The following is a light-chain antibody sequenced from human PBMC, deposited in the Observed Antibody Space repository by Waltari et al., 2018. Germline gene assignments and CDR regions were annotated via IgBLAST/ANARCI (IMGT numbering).Light chain of an antibody. Sequence: QSALTQPASVSGSPGQSITISCAGTISDVGAYNYFSWYHQYPGRAPKLLLYVVSTWPSGVSNRLSGSKSGNTASLTISGLQAEDEADYFCSSYANTFHYVFGTGTKVTVL. J-gene: IGLJ1*01. V-gene: IGLV2-14*03. CDR2: VVS. CDR3: SSYANTFHYV. CDR1: ISDVGAYNY.